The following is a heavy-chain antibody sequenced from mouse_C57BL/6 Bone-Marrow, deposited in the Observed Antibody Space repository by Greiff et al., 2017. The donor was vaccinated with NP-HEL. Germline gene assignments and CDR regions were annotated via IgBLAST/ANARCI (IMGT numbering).Heavy chain of an antibody. V-gene: IGHV14-4*01. CDR3: TTSVPTSFAY. J-gene: IGHJ3*01. Sequence: EVQLQQSGAELVRPGASVKLSCTASGFNIKDDYMHWVKQRPEQGLEWIGWIDPENGDTEYASKVQGKATITADTSSNTAYLQLSSLTSEDTAVYYCTTSVPTSFAYWGQGTLVTVSA. CDR1: GFNIKDDY. CDR2: IDPENGDT. D-gene: IGHD2-10*01.